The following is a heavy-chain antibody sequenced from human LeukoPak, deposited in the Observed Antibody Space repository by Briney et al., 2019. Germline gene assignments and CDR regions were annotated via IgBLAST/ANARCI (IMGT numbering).Heavy chain of an antibody. V-gene: IGHV5-51*01. CDR1: GYTFTSYW. CDR2: IYPGDSDT. J-gene: IGHJ4*02. CDR3: ARRGSGWYVDY. Sequence: HGESLKISCRGSGYTFTSYWIGWVRQMPGKGLEWMGIIYPGDSDTRYSPSFQGQVSISVDKSISTAYPQWSSLKASDTAMYYCARRGSGWYVDYWGQGTLVTVSS. D-gene: IGHD6-19*01.